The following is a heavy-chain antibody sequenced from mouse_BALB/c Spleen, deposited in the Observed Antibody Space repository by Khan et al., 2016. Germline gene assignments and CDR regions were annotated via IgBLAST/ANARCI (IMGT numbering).Heavy chain of an antibody. CDR2: VNPNNGGT. CDR1: GYSFTGYY. J-gene: IGHJ4*01. D-gene: IGHD1-1*01. V-gene: IGHV1-26*01. Sequence: VQLKQSGPDLVKPGASVKISCKASGYSFTGYYIYWVKQSHGKSLEWIGRVNPNNGGTSYNQKFKGKAIITVDKSSNTAYMGLSSLTSEDSAVYYFLRYAIDYWGQGTSVTVSS. CDR3: LRYAIDY.